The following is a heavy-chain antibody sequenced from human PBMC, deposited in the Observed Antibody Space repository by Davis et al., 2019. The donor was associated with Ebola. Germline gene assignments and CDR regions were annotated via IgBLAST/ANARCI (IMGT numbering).Heavy chain of an antibody. V-gene: IGHV3-9*01. CDR1: GFTVSSNY. Sequence: SLKISCAASGFTVSSNYMSWVRQAPGKGLEWVSGISWNSGSIGYADSVKGRFTISRDNSKNTMYLQMNSLRAEDTAVYSCARDEVYTNYGSRFDFWGQGTLVAVSS. J-gene: IGHJ4*02. D-gene: IGHD4-11*01. CDR3: ARDEVYTNYGSRFDF. CDR2: ISWNSGSI.